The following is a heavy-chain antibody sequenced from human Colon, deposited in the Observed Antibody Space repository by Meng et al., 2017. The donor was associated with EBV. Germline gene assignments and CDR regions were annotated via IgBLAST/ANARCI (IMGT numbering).Heavy chain of an antibody. D-gene: IGHD1-26*01. J-gene: IGHJ4*02. CDR2: INPGSGNT. CDR1: GYTFTGYA. Sequence: QVQLVQSGAEGKMPGAAIKLSCKASGYTFTGYAIHWVRQAPGQMLEWMGWINPGSGNTKYSQKFQGRVTITRDTSATTVYMDLSSLRSEDTAVFYCARDGGFSVGATKYDYWGQGALVTVYS. CDR3: ARDGGFSVGATKYDY. V-gene: IGHV1-3*01.